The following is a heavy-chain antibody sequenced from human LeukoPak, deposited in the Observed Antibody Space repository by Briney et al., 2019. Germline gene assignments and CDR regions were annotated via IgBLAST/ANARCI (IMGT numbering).Heavy chain of an antibody. CDR3: VRGQRSGRSEYSYYYMDI. V-gene: IGHV3-21*01. Sequence: GGSLRLSCAASGFTFSSYTMNWVRQAPGMGLEWVSSISTDNSYIYYTDSLKGRLTISRDNAKHSLYLQMNSLRAEDTAVYYCVRGQRSGRSEYSYYYMDIWGNGTSVTVSS. D-gene: IGHD1-26*01. CDR1: GFTFSSYT. J-gene: IGHJ6*03. CDR2: ISTDNSYI.